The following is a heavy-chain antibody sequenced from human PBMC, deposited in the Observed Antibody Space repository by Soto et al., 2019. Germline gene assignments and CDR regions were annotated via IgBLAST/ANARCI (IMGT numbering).Heavy chain of an antibody. V-gene: IGHV4-31*03. J-gene: IGHJ5*02. CDR1: GPSLSSGGYS. D-gene: IGHD3-3*01. Sequence: PQTLSLTCTLSGPSLSSGGYSCSWILQQPGKGLEWIGYIYYSGSTYYNPSLKSRVTISVDTSKNQFSLKLSSVTAADTAVYYCARWWSGSRQGFDPWGQGTLVTVSS. CDR2: IYYSGST. CDR3: ARWWSGSRQGFDP.